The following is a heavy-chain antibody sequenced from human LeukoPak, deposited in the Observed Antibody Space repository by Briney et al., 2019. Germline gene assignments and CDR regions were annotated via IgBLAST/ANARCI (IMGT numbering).Heavy chain of an antibody. V-gene: IGHV4-34*01. J-gene: IGHJ5*02. Sequence: PSETLSLTCAVYGGSFSGYYWSWIRQPPGKGLEWIGEINHSGSTNYNPSLKSRVTISVDTSKNQFSLKLSSVTAADTAVYYCARRSDCGGDCYSNWFDPLGPGNPGHRLL. CDR3: ARRSDCGGDCYSNWFDP. CDR1: GGSFSGYY. D-gene: IGHD2-21*02. CDR2: INHSGST.